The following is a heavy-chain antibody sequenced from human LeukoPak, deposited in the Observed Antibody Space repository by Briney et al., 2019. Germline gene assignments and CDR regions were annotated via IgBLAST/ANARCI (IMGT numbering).Heavy chain of an antibody. D-gene: IGHD3-3*01. CDR2: ISGSGGST. V-gene: IGHV3-23*01. CDR1: GFTFSSYA. Sequence: GGSLRLSCAASGFTFSSYAMSWVRQAPGKGLEWVSAISGSGGSTYYADSVKGRFTISRDNSKNTLYLQMNSLRAEDTAVYYCAKVGRITIFGVAVENYFDYWGQGTLVTVSS. CDR3: AKVGRITIFGVAVENYFDY. J-gene: IGHJ4*02.